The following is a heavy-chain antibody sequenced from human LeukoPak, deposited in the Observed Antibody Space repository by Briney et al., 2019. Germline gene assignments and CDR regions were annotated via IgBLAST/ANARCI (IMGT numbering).Heavy chain of an antibody. J-gene: IGHJ4*02. Sequence: GGSLRLSCAASGFTFSSYAMSWVRQAPGKGLEWVSAISGSGGSTYYADSMKGRFTISRDNSKNTLYLQMNSLRAEDTAVYYCSKVSGERYSQFLYYFDYWGQGTLVTVSS. CDR2: ISGSGGST. D-gene: IGHD3-9*01. CDR1: GFTFSSYA. CDR3: SKVSGERYSQFLYYFDY. V-gene: IGHV3-23*01.